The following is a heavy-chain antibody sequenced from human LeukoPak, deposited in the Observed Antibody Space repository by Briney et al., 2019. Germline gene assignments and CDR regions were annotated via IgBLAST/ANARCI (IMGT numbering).Heavy chain of an antibody. Sequence: SETLSLTCTVSGGSISGYYWSWIRQPPGKGLEWIGYIYYSGSTNYNPSLKSRVTISVDTSKNQFSLKLSSVTAADTAVYYCARGRYSYEWGQGTLVTVSS. V-gene: IGHV4-59*08. CDR2: IYYSGST. CDR3: ARGRYSYE. D-gene: IGHD5-18*01. CDR1: GGSISGYY. J-gene: IGHJ4*02.